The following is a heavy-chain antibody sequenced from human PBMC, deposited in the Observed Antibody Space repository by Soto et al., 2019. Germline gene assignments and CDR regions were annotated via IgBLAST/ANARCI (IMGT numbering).Heavy chain of an antibody. Sequence: QVRLAQSGPEMTKPGSSVKVSCRASGGSFSDFAFSWVRQAPGQGLEWMGGIIPMFSATKYAQRLQDRVTSTADESTNTVYMALNSLTSEATAIYYCARGAIVAVPAALSSYHDYTNYRFDSWGQGTLVTVSS. D-gene: IGHD2-15*01. CDR2: IIPMFSAT. CDR1: GGSFSDFA. CDR3: ARGAIVAVPAALSSYHDYTNYRFDS. V-gene: IGHV1-69*01. J-gene: IGHJ4*02.